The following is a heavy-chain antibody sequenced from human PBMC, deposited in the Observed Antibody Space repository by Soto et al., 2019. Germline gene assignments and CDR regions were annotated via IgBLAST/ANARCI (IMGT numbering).Heavy chain of an antibody. Sequence: PSETLSLTCTVSGGSISNSSYYWGWIRQPPGKGLEWIGHIYYSGTSYSNPSLKSRVTISVDTSKNQFSLKLSSVTAADTAVYYCARDRSTYYDFWSGYWTRAYCYGMDVWGQGTTVTVSS. CDR2: IYYSGTS. D-gene: IGHD3-3*01. CDR3: ARDRSTYYDFWSGYWTRAYCYGMDV. CDR1: GGSISNSSYY. V-gene: IGHV4-39*07. J-gene: IGHJ6*02.